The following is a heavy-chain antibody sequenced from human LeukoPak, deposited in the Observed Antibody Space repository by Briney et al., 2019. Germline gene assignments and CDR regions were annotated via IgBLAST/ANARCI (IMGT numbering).Heavy chain of an antibody. CDR3: AGTMIEMGYYYGMDV. J-gene: IGHJ6*02. D-gene: IGHD3-22*01. V-gene: IGHV1-8*01. CDR2: MNPNSGNT. CDR1: GYTFNSYD. Sequence: AAAMDFCRASGYTFNSYDINSERQASRQKPAYTAWMNPNSGNTGYAQKFQGRVTMTRNTSISTAYMELSSLRSEDTAVYYCAGTMIEMGYYYGMDVWGQGTTVTVSS.